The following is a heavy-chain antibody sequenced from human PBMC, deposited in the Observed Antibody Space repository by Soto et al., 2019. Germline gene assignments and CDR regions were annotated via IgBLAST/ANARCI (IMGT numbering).Heavy chain of an antibody. CDR1: GGSVNSGNYY. CDR2: MSHSGGT. V-gene: IGHV4-61*01. CDR3: ARVERGTATPVVDAFDI. Sequence: ETLSLTCAVFGGSVNSGNYYWSWIRQPPGKGLEWIGEMSHSGGTHFNPSLKSRVTISVDTSKNQFSLKMSSVTAADTALYYCARVERGTATPVVDAFDIWGPGTMVTVS. D-gene: IGHD2-21*02. J-gene: IGHJ3*02.